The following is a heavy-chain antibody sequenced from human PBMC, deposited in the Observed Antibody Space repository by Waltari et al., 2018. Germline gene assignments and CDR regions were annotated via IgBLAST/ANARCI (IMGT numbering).Heavy chain of an antibody. CDR2: IKSTTDGGTT. CDR3: TTVYTMMVVVTYHIDY. Sequence: VQLVESGGVLIQPGESLKLYCAASGFTFSNAWVSWVRQAPGKGLEWVGRIKSTTDGGTTDYAAPVKGRFTISRDDSKNTVYLQMNSLKTEDTAVYYCTTVYTMMVVVTYHIDYWGQGTLVTVSS. J-gene: IGHJ4*02. CDR1: GFTFSNAW. D-gene: IGHD3-22*01. V-gene: IGHV3-15*01.